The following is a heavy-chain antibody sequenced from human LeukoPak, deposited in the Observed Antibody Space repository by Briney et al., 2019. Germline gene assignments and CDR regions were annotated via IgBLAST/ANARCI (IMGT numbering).Heavy chain of an antibody. D-gene: IGHD2-15*01. CDR2: IIPIFGTA. CDR3: ARTPPLGYCSGGSCHGGIDY. J-gene: IGHJ4*02. V-gene: IGHV1-69*01. Sequence: SVKVSCKASGGTFSSYAISWVRQAPGQGLEWMGGIIPIFGTANYAQKFQGRVSITADESTSTAYMELSSLRSEDTAVYYCARTPPLGYCSGGSCHGGIDYWGQGTLVTVSS. CDR1: GGTFSSYA.